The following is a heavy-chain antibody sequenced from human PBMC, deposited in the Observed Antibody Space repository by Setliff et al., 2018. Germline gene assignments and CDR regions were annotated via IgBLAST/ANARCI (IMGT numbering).Heavy chain of an antibody. D-gene: IGHD2-8*01. Sequence: PSETLSLTCTVSGGPISSGNYYWSWIRQPAGKGLEWIGHIQTSGTTNSNPSLKSRVTISVDTSKNQSSLKLSAVTAADTAVYFCAREDGPNYYYYYMDIWGKGTTVTVSS. CDR2: IQTSGTT. J-gene: IGHJ6*03. CDR3: AREDGPNYYYYYMDI. CDR1: GGPISSGNYY. V-gene: IGHV4-61*09.